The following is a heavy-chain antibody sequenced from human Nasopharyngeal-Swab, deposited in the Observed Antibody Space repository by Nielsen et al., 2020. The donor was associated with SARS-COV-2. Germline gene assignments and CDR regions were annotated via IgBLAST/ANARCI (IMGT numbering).Heavy chain of an antibody. CDR3: VKVGANFDY. Sequence: SLKISCAASGFTFDDYAMHWVRQAPGKGLEWVSGISWNSGSIGYADSVKGRFTISRDNAKNSLYLQMNSLRAEDTALYYCVKVGANFDYWGQGTLVTVSS. V-gene: IGHV3-9*01. CDR2: ISWNSGSI. J-gene: IGHJ4*02. D-gene: IGHD3-10*01. CDR1: GFTFDDYA.